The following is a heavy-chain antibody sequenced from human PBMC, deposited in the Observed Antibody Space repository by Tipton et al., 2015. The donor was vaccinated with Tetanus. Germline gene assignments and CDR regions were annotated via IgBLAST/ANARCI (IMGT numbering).Heavy chain of an antibody. CDR3: ARGGFGEFPDY. CDR2: IYYSGST. V-gene: IGHV4-61*01. D-gene: IGHD3-10*01. Sequence: TLSLTCTVSGGSVSSGSYYWSWIRQPPGKGLEWIGYIYYSGSTNYNPSLKSRVTISVDTSKNQFSLKLSPVTAAGTAVYYCARGGFGEFPDYWGQGTLVTVSS. J-gene: IGHJ4*02. CDR1: GGSVSSGSYY.